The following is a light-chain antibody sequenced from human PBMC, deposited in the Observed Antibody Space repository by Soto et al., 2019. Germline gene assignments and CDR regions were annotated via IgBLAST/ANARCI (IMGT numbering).Light chain of an antibody. CDR1: SSDVGGYNF. CDR3: NPYTTSSPLV. V-gene: IGLV2-14*03. CDR2: EVT. Sequence: QSALTQPASVSGSPGQSITISCTGTSSDVGGYNFVSWYQQHPGKAPKLMIYEVTSRPSGVSNRFSGSKSVNTASLTISWLQAEDEADYYCNPYTTSSPLVFGPGTKVPVL. J-gene: IGLJ1*01.